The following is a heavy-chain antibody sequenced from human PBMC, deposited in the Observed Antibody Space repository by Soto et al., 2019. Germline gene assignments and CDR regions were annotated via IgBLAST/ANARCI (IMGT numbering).Heavy chain of an antibody. J-gene: IGHJ4*02. Sequence: PSETLSLTCTVSGGSISSGGYYWSWIRQFPGKGLEWIGYISSIGSTYYNPSLGSRLSMSVDTSKDQFSLRLTSVTAADTAVYYCARGGGVYYFDYWGQGTLVTVSS. V-gene: IGHV4-31*03. CDR2: ISSIGST. CDR3: ARGGGVYYFDY. CDR1: GGSISSGGYY. D-gene: IGHD2-8*02.